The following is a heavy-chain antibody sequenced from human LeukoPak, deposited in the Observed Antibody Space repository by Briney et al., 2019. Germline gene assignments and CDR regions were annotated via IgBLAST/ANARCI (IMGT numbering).Heavy chain of an antibody. V-gene: IGHV1-18*01. D-gene: IGHD6-19*01. CDR3: ATARTSGWSVYYYYGMDV. Sequence: ASVKVSCKASGYTFTSYGISWVRQAPGQGLEWMGWISAYNGNTNYAQKLQGRVTMTTDTSTSTAYMELRSLRSEDTAVYYCATARTSGWSVYYYYGMDVWGQGTTVTVSS. CDR2: ISAYNGNT. J-gene: IGHJ6*02. CDR1: GYTFTSYG.